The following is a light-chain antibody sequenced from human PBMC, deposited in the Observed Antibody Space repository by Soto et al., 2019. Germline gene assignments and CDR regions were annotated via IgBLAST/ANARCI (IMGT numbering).Light chain of an antibody. V-gene: IGLV1-44*01. CDR2: SNN. CDR3: AAWDDGLNGVL. CDR1: SSNIGSNT. Sequence: QAVVTQPPSASGTPGQRVTISCSGSSSNIGSNTINWYQQLPGTAPKLLIYSNNQRPSGVPDRFSGSKSGTSASLAISGLQSEDEADYYCAAWDDGLNGVLFGGGTKLTVL. J-gene: IGLJ2*01.